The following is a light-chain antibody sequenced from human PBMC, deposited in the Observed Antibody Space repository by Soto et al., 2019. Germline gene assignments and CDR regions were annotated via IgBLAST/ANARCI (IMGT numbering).Light chain of an antibody. CDR3: QSYDTRLGDWV. J-gene: IGLJ3*02. V-gene: IGLV1-40*01. Sequence: QSVLTQPPSVSGAPGQTVTISCGGSDSNIGAGYDLHWYQQVPGTAPKLLIHSNYLRASGVPDRFSASKSVTSASLAIIGLQADDEADYYCQSYDTRLGDWVFGGGTKLTVL. CDR1: DSNIGAGYD. CDR2: SNY.